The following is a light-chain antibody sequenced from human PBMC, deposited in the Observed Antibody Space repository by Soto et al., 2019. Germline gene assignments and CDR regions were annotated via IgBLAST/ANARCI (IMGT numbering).Light chain of an antibody. CDR2: DVS. Sequence: QSALTQPASVSGSPGQSITISCAGTSADIGAFNYVSWYQHHPGKAPKLLIYDVSDRPSGVSTRFSASKSANTASLTISGLQADDAGDYYCSSYSTTSALVFGGGTKLTVL. CDR1: SADIGAFNY. V-gene: IGLV2-14*03. J-gene: IGLJ2*01. CDR3: SSYSTTSALV.